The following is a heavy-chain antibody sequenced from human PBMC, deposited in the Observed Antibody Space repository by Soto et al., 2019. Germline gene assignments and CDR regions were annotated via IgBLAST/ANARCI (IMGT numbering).Heavy chain of an antibody. V-gene: IGHV3-23*01. J-gene: IGHJ5*02. Sequence: LRLSCAASGLTFNIYAMNWVRQAPGKGLEWVSGIAPSGGGTYFADSVKGRFTISRDSSKNTLYLQMNSLRAEDTAVYYCAKNGQHGYDKGSWLDPWGQGTPVTVSS. D-gene: IGHD5-12*01. CDR1: GLTFNIYA. CDR3: AKNGQHGYDKGSWLDP. CDR2: IAPSGGGT.